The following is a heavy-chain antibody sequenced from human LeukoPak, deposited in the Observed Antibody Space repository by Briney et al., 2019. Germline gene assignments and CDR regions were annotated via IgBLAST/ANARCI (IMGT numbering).Heavy chain of an antibody. CDR2: ISSGGSTI. CDR1: GFTFSSYE. V-gene: IGHV3-48*03. CDR3: ARSSGVVVTAMRSKDFDY. Sequence: AGGSLRLSCAASGFTFSSYEMNWVRQAPGKGLEWVSYISSGGSTIYYADSVKGRFTISRDNAKNSLCLQMNSLRAEDTAVYYCARSSGVVVTAMRSKDFDYWGQGTLVTVSS. D-gene: IGHD2-21*02. J-gene: IGHJ4*02.